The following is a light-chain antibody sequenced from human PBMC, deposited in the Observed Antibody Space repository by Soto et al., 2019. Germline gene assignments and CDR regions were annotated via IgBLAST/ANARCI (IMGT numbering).Light chain of an antibody. CDR1: QNIANY. V-gene: IGKV1-39*01. J-gene: IGKJ1*01. Sequence: DVQMTQSPSSLSASVGDRVTITCRASQNIANYLNWYRQRPGKAPEHLIYAASSLQSGVPSRFRGSGSGTEFTLTISSLQREDFATYYCQQSYNTPRTFGQGTKVDIK. CDR2: AAS. CDR3: QQSYNTPRT.